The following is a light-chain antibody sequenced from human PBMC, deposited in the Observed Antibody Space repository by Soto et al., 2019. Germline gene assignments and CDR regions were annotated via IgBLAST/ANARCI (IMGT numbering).Light chain of an antibody. J-gene: IGKJ2*01. Sequence: DVVVTQSPLSLPVILGQPASISCRCSQSLAHIDGNTYLNWFHQRPGQSPRRLIYRVSNRDSGVPYRFSGSGSGTDFTLEITRVEAEDVAIYFCMEGTHWPYTFGHGTKLEIK. CDR1: QSLAHIDGNTY. CDR2: RVS. CDR3: MEGTHWPYT. V-gene: IGKV2-30*02.